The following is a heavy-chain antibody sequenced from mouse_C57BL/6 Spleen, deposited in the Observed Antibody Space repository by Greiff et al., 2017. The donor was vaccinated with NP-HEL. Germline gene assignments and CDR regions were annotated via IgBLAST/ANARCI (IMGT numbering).Heavy chain of an antibody. CDR1: GFTFSDYG. V-gene: IGHV5-17*01. CDR3: ARADYYGGDYYAMDY. J-gene: IGHJ4*01. CDR2: ISSGSSTI. D-gene: IGHD1-2*01. Sequence: EVQVVESGGGLVKPGGSLKLSCAASGFTFSDYGMHWVRQAPEKGLEWVAYISSGSSTIYYADTVKGRFTISRDNAKNTLFLQMTSLRSEDTAMYYSARADYYGGDYYAMDYWGQGTSVTVSS.